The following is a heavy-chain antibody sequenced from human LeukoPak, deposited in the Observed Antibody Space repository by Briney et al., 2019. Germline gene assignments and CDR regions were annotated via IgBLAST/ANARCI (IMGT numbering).Heavy chain of an antibody. V-gene: IGHV4-39*07. J-gene: IGHJ4*02. D-gene: IGHD5-24*01. CDR1: GGSISSSSYY. CDR2: IYYSGST. Sequence: PSETLSLTCTVSGGSISSSSYYWGWIRQPPGKGLEWIGSIYYSGSTYYNPSLKSRVTISEDTSKNQFSLKLSSVTAADTAVYYCAREDGYNQGVDYWGQGTLVTVSS. CDR3: AREDGYNQGVDY.